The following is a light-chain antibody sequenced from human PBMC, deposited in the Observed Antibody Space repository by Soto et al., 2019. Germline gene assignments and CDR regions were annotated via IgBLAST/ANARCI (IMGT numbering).Light chain of an antibody. CDR3: QQYGSSLYT. CDR2: GAS. Sequence: EIVLTQSPGTLPLSPGERATLSCRASQSVSSSYLAWYQQKPGQAPRLLIYGASSRATGIPDRFSGSGSGTDFTLTISRLEPEHFAVYYCQQYGSSLYTFGQGTMLEIK. CDR1: QSVSSSY. V-gene: IGKV3-20*01. J-gene: IGKJ2*01.